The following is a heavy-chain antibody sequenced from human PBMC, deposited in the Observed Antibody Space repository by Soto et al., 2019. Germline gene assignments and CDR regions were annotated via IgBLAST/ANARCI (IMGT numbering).Heavy chain of an antibody. V-gene: IGHV1-8*02. CDR3: AREVVETSSLWLDP. CDR1: GGTFSSYA. Sequence: ASVKVSCKASGGTFSSYAISWVRQAPGQGLEWIGWMNTNTNTTDSAEVFEGRVSLTWDTSISTAYMQLNSLKIDDTAVYYCAREVVETSSLWLDPWGQGTLVTVSS. J-gene: IGHJ5*02. D-gene: IGHD6-6*01. CDR2: MNTNTNTT.